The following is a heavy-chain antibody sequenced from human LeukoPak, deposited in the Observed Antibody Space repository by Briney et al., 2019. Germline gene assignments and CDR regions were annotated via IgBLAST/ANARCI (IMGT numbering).Heavy chain of an antibody. CDR2: ISGSGGST. CDR3: AKGWDRSGQVSQTFDY. Sequence: GGSLRLSCAASGFTFSSYAMSWVRQAPGKGLEWVSAISGSGGSTYYADSVKGRFTISRDNSKNTLYPQMNSLRAEDTAVYYCAKGWDRSGQVSQTFDYWGQGTLVTVSS. CDR1: GFTFSSYA. J-gene: IGHJ4*02. V-gene: IGHV3-23*01. D-gene: IGHD1-26*01.